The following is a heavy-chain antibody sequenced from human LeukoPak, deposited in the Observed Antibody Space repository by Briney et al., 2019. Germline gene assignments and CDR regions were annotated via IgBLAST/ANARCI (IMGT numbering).Heavy chain of an antibody. V-gene: IGHV3-48*01. CDR2: ISSSSSTI. J-gene: IGHJ4*02. D-gene: IGHD4-11*01. CDR3: ARARYDYSNSYFDY. CDR1: GFTFSSYS. Sequence: AGGSLRLFCAASGFTFSSYSMNWVRQAPGKGLEWVSYISSSSSTIYYADSVKGRFTISRDNAKNSLYLQMNSLRAEDTAVYYCARARYDYSNSYFDYWGQGTLVTVSS.